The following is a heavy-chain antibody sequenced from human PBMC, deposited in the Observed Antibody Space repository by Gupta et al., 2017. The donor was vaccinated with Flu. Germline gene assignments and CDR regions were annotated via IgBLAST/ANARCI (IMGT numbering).Heavy chain of an antibody. V-gene: IGHV3-15*01. J-gene: IGHJ4*02. Sequence: EVQLVESGGGLVKPGGSLRLSCAASGFTFTSAWMSWVRQAPGKGLEWVGRILSKSDGGTTDYAAPVKGRFTVSRDDSKNTLYLQMNGLKTEDTAVYYCTSDLVYWGQGTLVTVSS. CDR2: ILSKSDGGTT. CDR1: GFTFTSAW. CDR3: TSDLVY.